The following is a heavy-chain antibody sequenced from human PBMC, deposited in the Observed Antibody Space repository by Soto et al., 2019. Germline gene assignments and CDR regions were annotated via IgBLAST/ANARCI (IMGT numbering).Heavy chain of an antibody. CDR1: GFSLSTSGVA. D-gene: IGHD6-13*01. V-gene: IGHV2-5*02. CDR2: IYWDDDM. Sequence: QITLKESGPPLVKPTQTLTLTCTFSGFSLSTSGVAVGWIRQPPGKALEGLALIYWDDDMRYSPSLKSRLTTTKDTSKNQVILTMTNMAPVDTATYYCAHRPASSSAPYFDYWGQGTLVTVSS. CDR3: AHRPASSSAPYFDY. J-gene: IGHJ4*02.